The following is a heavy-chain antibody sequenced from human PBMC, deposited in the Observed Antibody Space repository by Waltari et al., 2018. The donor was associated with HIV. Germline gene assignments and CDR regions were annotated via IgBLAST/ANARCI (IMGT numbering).Heavy chain of an antibody. D-gene: IGHD2-15*01. V-gene: IGHV4-39*01. CDR3: AQDDNGGNGWFDP. J-gene: IGHJ5*02. CDR1: GASISSSNYY. CDR2: IYYSGTT. Sequence: QLQLQESGPGLVTPSETLSLTCTVSGASISSSNYYWAWIRQPPGKGLEWVGNIYYSGTTHYNPSLRSRVSISIDTSKNQFSLRLRSVTATDSAVYYCAQDDNGGNGWFDPWGQGILVTVSS.